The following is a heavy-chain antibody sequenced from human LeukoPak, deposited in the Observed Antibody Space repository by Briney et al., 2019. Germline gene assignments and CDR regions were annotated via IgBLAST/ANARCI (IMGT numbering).Heavy chain of an antibody. J-gene: IGHJ2*01. CDR2: FDPEDGET. Sequence: ASVKVSCRVSGYTLTELSMHWVRQAPGKGLEWMGSFDPEDGETIYAQTFQGRVTMTEDTSTDTTYMELRSLRSEDTAVYYCATHTLFADVAYSDLWGRGTLVTVSS. V-gene: IGHV1-24*01. CDR1: GYTLTELS. CDR3: ATHTLFADVAYSDL. D-gene: IGHD2-15*01.